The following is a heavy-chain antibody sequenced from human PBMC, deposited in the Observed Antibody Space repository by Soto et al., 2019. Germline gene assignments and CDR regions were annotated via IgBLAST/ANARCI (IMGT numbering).Heavy chain of an antibody. CDR1: GYTLTELS. Sequence: ASVKVSCKVSGYTLTELSMHWVRQAPGKGLEWMGGFDPEDGETIYAQKNQGRDTMTKDTSTDTAYMELSRLRSEDTAVYYCARGSIVLVPAPTGMDVWGQGTTVTVSS. V-gene: IGHV1-24*01. J-gene: IGHJ6*02. CDR2: FDPEDGET. CDR3: ARGSIVLVPAPTGMDV. D-gene: IGHD2-2*01.